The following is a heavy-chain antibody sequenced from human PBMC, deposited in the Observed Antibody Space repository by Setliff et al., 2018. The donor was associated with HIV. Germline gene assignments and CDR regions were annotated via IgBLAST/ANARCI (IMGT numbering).Heavy chain of an antibody. Sequence: PGGSLRLSCAASGFTFSSYAMSWVRQAPGKGLEWVSAISGSGGSTWYADSVKGRFTISRDNSKNTLYLQMNSLRAEDTAIYYCARPYSGTSWFFDYWGQGTLVTVSS. CDR2: ISGSGGST. V-gene: IGHV3-23*01. CDR3: ARPYSGTSWFFDY. J-gene: IGHJ4*02. CDR1: GFTFSSYA. D-gene: IGHD3-16*01.